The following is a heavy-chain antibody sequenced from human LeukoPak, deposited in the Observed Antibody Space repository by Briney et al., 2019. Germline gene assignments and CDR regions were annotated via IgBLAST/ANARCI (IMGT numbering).Heavy chain of an antibody. CDR2: IYYSGST. Sequence: SQTLSFTCTVSGGSISSGGYYWSWIRQHPGTGLEWIGYIYYSGSTYYNPSLKSRVTISVDTSKNQFSLKLSSVTAADTAVYYCARAGYCGGDCYLNWFDPWGQGTLVTVSS. J-gene: IGHJ5*02. V-gene: IGHV4-31*03. CDR3: ARAGYCGGDCYLNWFDP. D-gene: IGHD2-21*02. CDR1: GGSISSGGYY.